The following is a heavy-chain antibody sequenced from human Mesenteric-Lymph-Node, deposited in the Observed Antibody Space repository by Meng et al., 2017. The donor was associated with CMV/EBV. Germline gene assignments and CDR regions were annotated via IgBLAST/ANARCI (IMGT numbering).Heavy chain of an antibody. V-gene: IGHV3-21*01. Sequence: GESLKISCAASGFTFSSYSMNWVRQAPGKGLEWVSSISSSSSYIYYADSVKGRFTISRDNAKNSLYLQMNSLRAEDTAIYYCARDSDRIVGANDYWGQGTLVTVSS. CDR3: ARDSDRIVGANDY. J-gene: IGHJ4*02. CDR2: ISSSSSYI. D-gene: IGHD1-26*01. CDR1: GFTFSSYS.